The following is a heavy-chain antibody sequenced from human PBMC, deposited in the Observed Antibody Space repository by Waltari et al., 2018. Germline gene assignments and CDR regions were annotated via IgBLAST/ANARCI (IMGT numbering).Heavy chain of an antibody. Sequence: QLQLQESGPGLVKPSETLSLTCTVSGGSISSSSYYWGWIRQPPGKGVEWIGSIYYSGGTYYNPSLKSRVTISVDTAKIQCSLKLSSVTAADTAVYYCARHRRGGYNDYWGQGTLVTVSS. CDR1: GGSISSSSYY. CDR3: ARHRRGGYNDY. CDR2: IYYSGGT. J-gene: IGHJ4*02. D-gene: IGHD5-12*01. V-gene: IGHV4-39*01.